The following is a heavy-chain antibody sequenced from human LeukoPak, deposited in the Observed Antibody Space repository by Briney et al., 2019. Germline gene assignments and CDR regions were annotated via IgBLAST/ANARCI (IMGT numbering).Heavy chain of an antibody. D-gene: IGHD2-2*01. V-gene: IGHV4-39*01. CDR1: GGSISTSLYY. CDR2: IYYSGRT. CDR3: ARRYCSGADCYGGDSYYYMDV. J-gene: IGHJ6*03. Sequence: SETLSLTCSVSGGSISTSLYYWGWIRQPPGKGLEWIGSIYYSGRTYYNPSLKSRVTISVDTSKNQFSLRLTSVTAADTAVYYCARRYCSGADCYGGDSYYYMDVWGKGTTVIISS.